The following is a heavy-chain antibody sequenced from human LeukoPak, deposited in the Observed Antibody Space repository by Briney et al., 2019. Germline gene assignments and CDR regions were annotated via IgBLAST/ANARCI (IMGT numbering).Heavy chain of an antibody. V-gene: IGHV4-59*08. J-gene: IGHJ4*02. D-gene: IGHD2/OR15-2a*01. CDR2: IYYSGST. CDR1: GGSISSYY. CDR3: ARHPFSSPFDF. Sequence: SETLSLTCTVSGGSISSYYWSWIRQPPGKGLEWIGYIYYSGSTNYNPSLKSRVTISVDTSKNQFSLKLSSVTAADTAVYYCARHPFSSPFDFWGQGTLVTVSS.